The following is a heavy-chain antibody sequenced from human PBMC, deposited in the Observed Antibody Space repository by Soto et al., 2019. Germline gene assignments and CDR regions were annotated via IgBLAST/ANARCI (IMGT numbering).Heavy chain of an antibody. CDR3: AKDAGYSSGYSAW. D-gene: IGHD6-19*01. Sequence: PGGSLRLSCAASGFTVSSNYMSWVRQAPGKGLEWVSVIYSGGSTYYADSVKGRFTISRDNSKNTLYLQMNSLRAEDTAVYYCAKDAGYSSGYSAWWGQGTLVTVSS. CDR1: GFTVSSNY. V-gene: IGHV3-66*01. J-gene: IGHJ4*02. CDR2: IYSGGST.